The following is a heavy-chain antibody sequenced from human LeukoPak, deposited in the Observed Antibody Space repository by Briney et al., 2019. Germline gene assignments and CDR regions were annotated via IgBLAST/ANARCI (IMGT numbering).Heavy chain of an antibody. V-gene: IGHV3-66*01. CDR2: IYSGGDT. Sequence: GGSLRLSCAASGFTVSSNYMSWVRQAPGKGLEWVSVIYSGGDTYYADSVKGRFTISRDNSKNTLYLQMNSLRAEDTAVYYCARERDRGRTSPYFASWGQGTLVPVSS. J-gene: IGHJ4*02. CDR1: GFTVSSNY. D-gene: IGHD3-16*01. CDR3: ARERDRGRTSPYFAS.